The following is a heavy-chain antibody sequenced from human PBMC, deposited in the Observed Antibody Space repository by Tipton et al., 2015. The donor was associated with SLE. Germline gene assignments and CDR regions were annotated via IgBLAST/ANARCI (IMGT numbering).Heavy chain of an antibody. CDR1: GGSISSSSYY. CDR3: ARSVLRFSFGAFDI. V-gene: IGHV4-39*07. J-gene: IGHJ3*02. CDR2: IYYSGST. Sequence: TLSLTCTVSGGSISSSSYYWGWIRQPPGQGLEWIGSIYYSGSTYYNPSLKSRVTISVDTSKNQFSLKLSSVTAADTAVYYCARSVLRFSFGAFDIWGQGTMVTVSS. D-gene: IGHD3-3*01.